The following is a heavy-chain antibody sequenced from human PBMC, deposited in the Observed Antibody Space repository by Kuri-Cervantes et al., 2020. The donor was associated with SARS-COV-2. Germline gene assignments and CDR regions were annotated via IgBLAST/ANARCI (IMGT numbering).Heavy chain of an antibody. CDR1: GFTFSNAW. CDR3: ARAPQGRYCSSTSCPIVWYFDL. CDR2: ISSSSSYI. D-gene: IGHD2-2*01. Sequence: GGSLRLSCAASGFTFSNAWMSWVRQAPGKGLEWVSSISSSSSYIYYADSVKGRFTISRDNAKNSLYLQMNSLRAEDTAVYYCARAPQGRYCSSTSCPIVWYFDLWGRGTLVTVSS. V-gene: IGHV3-21*01. J-gene: IGHJ2*01.